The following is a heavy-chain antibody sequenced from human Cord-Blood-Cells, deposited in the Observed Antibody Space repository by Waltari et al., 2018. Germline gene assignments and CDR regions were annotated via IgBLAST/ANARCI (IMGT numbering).Heavy chain of an antibody. CDR1: GGSISSSSYY. CDR3: ARHRPSGSYYFDY. V-gene: IGHV4-39*01. D-gene: IGHD1-26*01. Sequence: QLQLQESGPGLVKPSETLSLTCTVSGGSISSSSYYWGWIRQPPGKGLEWIGSIYYSGSTYYTPSLKSRGTISVDTSKNQFSLKLSSVTAADTAVYYCARHRPSGSYYFDYWGQGTLVTVSS. CDR2: IYYSGST. J-gene: IGHJ4*02.